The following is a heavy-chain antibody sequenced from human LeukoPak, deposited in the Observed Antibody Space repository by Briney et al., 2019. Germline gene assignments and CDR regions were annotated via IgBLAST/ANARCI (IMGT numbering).Heavy chain of an antibody. CDR3: ARFSSTWYVAFDM. J-gene: IGHJ3*02. CDR2: INSGGNV. V-gene: IGHV3-48*03. CDR1: GFIVSSYE. Sequence: GGSLRLSCAASGFIVSSYETGWVRQAPGRGLEWRSYINSGGNVYYAESVQGRFTFSRDNAKNSLYLHMNSLRAEYTALYYCARFSSTWYVAFDMWGQGTMVTVSS. D-gene: IGHD6-13*01.